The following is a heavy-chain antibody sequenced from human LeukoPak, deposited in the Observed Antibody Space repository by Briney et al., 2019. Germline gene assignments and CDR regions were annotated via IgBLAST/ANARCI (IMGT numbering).Heavy chain of an antibody. CDR3: ARVAGTKCFDY. CDR1: GFTFSTYA. J-gene: IGHJ4*02. Sequence: GGPLRLSCAASGFTFSTYAVSWVRQAPGKGLEWVSSISGSSGSTSYADSVKGRFTISRDNSKNTLYLQMNSLRAEDTAIYYCARVAGTKCFDYWGQGTLVTVSS. V-gene: IGHV3-23*01. CDR2: ISGSSGST. D-gene: IGHD6-19*01.